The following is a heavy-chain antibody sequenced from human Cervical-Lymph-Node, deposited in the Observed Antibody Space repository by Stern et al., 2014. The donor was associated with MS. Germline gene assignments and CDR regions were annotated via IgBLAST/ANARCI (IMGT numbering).Heavy chain of an antibody. J-gene: IGHJ1*01. D-gene: IGHD4-23*01. CDR3: AREGGNTAEYFQH. V-gene: IGHV3-33*01. CDR1: GFTFSFYA. Sequence: MQLVESGGGVVQPGTSLRLSCAASGFTFSFYAIHWVRQAPGKGLEWVAVIWYDGSNEYYADSVKGRFTISRDNSKNTLYLQMNSLRAEDTAVYYCAREGGNTAEYFQHWGQGTLVTVSS. CDR2: IWYDGSNE.